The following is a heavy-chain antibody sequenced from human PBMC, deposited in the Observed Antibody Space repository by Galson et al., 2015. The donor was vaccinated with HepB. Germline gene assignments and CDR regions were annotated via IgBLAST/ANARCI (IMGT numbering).Heavy chain of an antibody. CDR2: IYYSGST. V-gene: IGHV4-30-4*01. D-gene: IGHD3-10*01. CDR1: GGSISSGDYY. J-gene: IGHJ6*03. Sequence: TLSLTCTVSGGSISSGDYYWSWIRQPPGKGLEWIGYIYYSGSTYYNPSLKSRVTISVDTSKNQFSLKLSSVTAADTAVYYCAREGGWFGELYYYYYYMDVWGKGTTVTVSS. CDR3: AREGGWFGELYYYYYYMDV.